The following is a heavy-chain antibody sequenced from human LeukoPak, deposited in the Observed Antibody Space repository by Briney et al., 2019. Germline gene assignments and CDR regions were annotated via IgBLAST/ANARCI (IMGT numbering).Heavy chain of an antibody. CDR3: AREGYGDYYFDY. Sequence: SETLSLTCAVYGGSFSGYYWSWIRQPPGKGLEWIGEINHSGSTNYNPSLKSRVTISVDTSKNQFSLKLSSATAADTAVYYCAREGYGDYYFDYWGQGTLVTVSS. V-gene: IGHV4-34*01. D-gene: IGHD4-17*01. CDR2: INHSGST. CDR1: GGSFSGYY. J-gene: IGHJ4*02.